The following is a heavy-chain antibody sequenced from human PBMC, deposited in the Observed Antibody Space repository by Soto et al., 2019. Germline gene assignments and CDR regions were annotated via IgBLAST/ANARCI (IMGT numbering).Heavy chain of an antibody. CDR1: GFTFSSYA. J-gene: IGHJ4*02. CDR2: ISGSGGST. CDR3: AKALAHSGNYLYDY. D-gene: IGHD1-26*01. V-gene: IGHV3-23*01. Sequence: HPGGSLRLSCAASGFTFSSYAMSWVRQAPGKGLEWVSSISGSGGSTYNAGSVKGRFTISRDNSKNTLYLQMNSLRAEDTAVYYCAKALAHSGNYLYDYWGQGNVVTVSS.